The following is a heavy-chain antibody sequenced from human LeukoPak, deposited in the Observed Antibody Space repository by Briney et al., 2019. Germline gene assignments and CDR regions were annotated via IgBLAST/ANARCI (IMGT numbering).Heavy chain of an antibody. J-gene: IGHJ4*02. D-gene: IGHD2-2*01. CDR3: AKSSTSSQSPFDY. V-gene: IGHV3-21*01. CDR1: GFTFSSYS. CDR2: ISSSSSYI. Sequence: GGSLRLSCAASGFTFSSYSMNWVRQAPGKGLEWDSSISSSSSYIYYADSVKGRFTISRDNAKNSLYLQMNSLRAEDTAVYYCAKSSTSSQSPFDYWGQGTLVTVSS.